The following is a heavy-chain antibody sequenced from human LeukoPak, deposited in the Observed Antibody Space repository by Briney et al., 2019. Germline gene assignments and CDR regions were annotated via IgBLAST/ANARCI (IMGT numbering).Heavy chain of an antibody. CDR1: GGSISSYY. V-gene: IGHV4-59*07. D-gene: IGHD3-3*01. CDR3: ARGLRFLEWPIYYYYMDV. Sequence: PSDTLSLTCTVSGGSISSYYWSWLRQPPGKGPELIVYIYYSGSTNYNPSLKSRVTISVDTSKNQFSLKLSSVTAADTAVYYCARGLRFLEWPIYYYYMDVWGKGTTVTVSS. J-gene: IGHJ6*03. CDR2: IYYSGST.